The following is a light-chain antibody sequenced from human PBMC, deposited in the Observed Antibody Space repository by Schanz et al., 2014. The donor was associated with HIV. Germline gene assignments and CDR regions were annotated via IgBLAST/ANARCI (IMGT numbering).Light chain of an antibody. CDR1: QSISNN. Sequence: EIVMTQSPATLSVSPGERATLSCRASQSISNNLAWYQHKPGQAPRLLIYGAFTRATGIPVRFSGSGSGTDFTLTISRLEPEDFAVYYCQHFGDSRGTFGGGTEVDIK. CDR3: QHFGDSRGT. V-gene: IGKV3-15*01. CDR2: GAF. J-gene: IGKJ4*01.